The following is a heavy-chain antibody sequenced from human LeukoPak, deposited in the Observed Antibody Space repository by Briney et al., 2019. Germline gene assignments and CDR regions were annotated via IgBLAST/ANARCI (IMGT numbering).Heavy chain of an antibody. CDR2: IYSGGST. CDR3: ARDPGSSRGYYYMDV. D-gene: IGHD6-19*01. Sequence: GGSLRLSCAASGFTVSSNYMSWVRQAPGKGLEWVSVIYSGGSTYYADSVKGRFTISRDNSKNTLYLQMNSLRAEDTAVYYCARDPGSSRGYYYMDVWGKGTTVTVSS. J-gene: IGHJ6*03. V-gene: IGHV3-66*01. CDR1: GFTVSSNY.